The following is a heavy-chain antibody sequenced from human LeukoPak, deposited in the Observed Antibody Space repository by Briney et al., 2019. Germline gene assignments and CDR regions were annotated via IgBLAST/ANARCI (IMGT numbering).Heavy chain of an antibody. CDR2: ISAYNGNT. V-gene: IGHV1-18*01. CDR1: GYTFTSYG. CDR3: ARAGTTAPDAFDI. D-gene: IGHD1-1*01. J-gene: IGHJ3*02. Sequence: ASVKVSCKASGYTFTSYGISWVRQAPGQGLEWMGWISAYNGNTNYAQKLQGRVTITADKSTSTAYMELSSLRSEDTAVYYCARAGTTAPDAFDIWGQGTMVTVSS.